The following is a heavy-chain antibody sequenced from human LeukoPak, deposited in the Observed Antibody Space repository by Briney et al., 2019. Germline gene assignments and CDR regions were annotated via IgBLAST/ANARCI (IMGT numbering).Heavy chain of an antibody. J-gene: IGHJ5*02. Sequence: SETLSLTCTVSGGSISSSSYYWGWIRQPPGKGLEWIGSIYYSGSTYYNPSLKSRVTISVDTSKNQFSLKLSSVTAADTAVYYCASVFIAAAGTWFDPWGQGTLVTVSS. CDR3: ASVFIAAAGTWFDP. CDR2: IYYSGST. V-gene: IGHV4-39*07. D-gene: IGHD6-13*01. CDR1: GGSISSSSYY.